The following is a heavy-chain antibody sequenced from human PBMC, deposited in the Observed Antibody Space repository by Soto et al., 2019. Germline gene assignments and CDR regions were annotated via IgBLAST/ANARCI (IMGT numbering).Heavy chain of an antibody. CDR3: ARLVWSYGTWFDP. Sequence: SETLSLTCTVSGGSISSGGYYWSWIRQHPGKGLECIGYIYYSGSTNYNPSLKSRVTISVDSSKNQFSLKLSSVTAADTAVYYCARLVWSYGTWFDPWGQGTLVTVSS. D-gene: IGHD5-18*01. V-gene: IGHV4-61*08. CDR2: IYYSGST. CDR1: GGSISSGGYY. J-gene: IGHJ5*02.